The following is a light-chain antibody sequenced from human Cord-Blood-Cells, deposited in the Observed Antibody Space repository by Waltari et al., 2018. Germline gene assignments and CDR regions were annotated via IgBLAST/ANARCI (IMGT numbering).Light chain of an antibody. CDR1: SRHVGGYNY. CDR3: GSYTSSSTYV. J-gene: IGLJ1*01. V-gene: IGLV2-14*01. CDR2: DGS. Sequence: QSALTQPASVSGSPGQSLTIPCTGTSRHVGGYNYVSWYQQHPGKAPKLLIYDGSKRPSGVSNRFSGSKSGNTASLTISGLQAEDEADYYCGSYTSSSTYVFGTGTKVTVL.